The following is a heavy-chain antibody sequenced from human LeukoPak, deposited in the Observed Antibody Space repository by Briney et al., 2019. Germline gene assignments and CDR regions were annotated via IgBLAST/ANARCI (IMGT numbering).Heavy chain of an antibody. CDR1: GFTLSTYA. CDR2: ISYDGSNK. D-gene: IGHD6-13*01. J-gene: IGHJ5*02. CDR3: ARSGHYSSSWENNWFDP. Sequence: PGGSLRLSCAASGFTLSTYAMHWVRPAPGKGLEWVAVISYDGSNKYYADSVKGRFTISRDNSKNTLYLQMNSLRAEDTAVYYCARSGHYSSSWENNWFDPWGQGTLVTVSS. V-gene: IGHV3-30*04.